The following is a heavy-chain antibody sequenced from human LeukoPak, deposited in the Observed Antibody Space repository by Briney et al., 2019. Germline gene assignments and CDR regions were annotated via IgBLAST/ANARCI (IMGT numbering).Heavy chain of an antibody. V-gene: IGHV1-69*06. Sequence: GASVKVSCKASGGTFSSYAISWVRQAPGRGLEWMGGIIPIFGTANHAQKFQGRVTITADKSTSTAYMELSSLRSEDTAVYYCARRGDLYESLYYFDYWGQGTLVTVSS. CDR2: IIPIFGTA. J-gene: IGHJ4*02. D-gene: IGHD2-21*01. CDR3: ARRGDLYESLYYFDY. CDR1: GGTFSSYA.